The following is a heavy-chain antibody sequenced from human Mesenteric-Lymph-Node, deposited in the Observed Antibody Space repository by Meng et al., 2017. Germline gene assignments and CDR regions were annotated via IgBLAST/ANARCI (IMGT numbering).Heavy chain of an antibody. CDR2: IKQDGSEK. CDR1: GFTFSSYW. D-gene: IGHD6-19*01. V-gene: IGHV3-7*01. CDR3: ARGHSSGWYGGAFDI. J-gene: IGHJ3*02. Sequence: WGSLRLSCAASGFTFSSYWMSWVRQAPGKGLEWVANIKQDGSEKYYVDSVKGRFTISRDNSDNTLYLQMNSLRVEDTAVYYCARGHSSGWYGGAFDIWGQGTMVTVSS.